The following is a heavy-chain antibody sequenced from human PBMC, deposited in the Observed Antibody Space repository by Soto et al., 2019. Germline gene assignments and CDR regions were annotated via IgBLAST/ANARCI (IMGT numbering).Heavy chain of an antibody. CDR3: ARGAYYGSRNFDY. V-gene: IGHV4-59*01. Sequence: PSETLSLTCTVSGGSISSYYWSWIRQPPGKGLEWIGYIYYSGSTNYNPSLKSRVTISVDTSKNQFTLKLSSVTAADTAVYYCARGAYYGSRNFDYWGQGTLVTVSS. CDR1: GGSISSYY. CDR2: IYYSGST. D-gene: IGHD3-22*01. J-gene: IGHJ4*02.